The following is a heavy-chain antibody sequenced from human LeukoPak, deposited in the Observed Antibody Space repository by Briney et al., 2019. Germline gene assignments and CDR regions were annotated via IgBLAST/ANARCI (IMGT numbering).Heavy chain of an antibody. Sequence: SETLSLTCAVDGGSFSGYYWSWIRQPPGKGLEWIGEINHSGSTNYNPSLKSRVTISVDTSKNQFSLNLSSVTAADTAVYYCARVASTGYCSGGSCPSRIDYWGQGTLVTVSS. CDR3: ARVASTGYCSGGSCPSRIDY. D-gene: IGHD2-15*01. J-gene: IGHJ4*02. CDR2: INHSGST. V-gene: IGHV4-34*01. CDR1: GGSFSGYY.